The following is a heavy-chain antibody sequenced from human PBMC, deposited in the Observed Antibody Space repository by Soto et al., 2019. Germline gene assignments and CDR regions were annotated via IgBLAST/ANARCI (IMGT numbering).Heavy chain of an antibody. J-gene: IGHJ6*02. Sequence: GGPLRLSCAASGFTFSSYAMHWVRQAPGKGLEWVAVISYDGSNKYYADSVKGRFTISRDNSKNTLYLQMNSLRAEDTAVYYCARDASGIAAAGTNYYYYGMDVWGQGTTVTVSS. CDR2: ISYDGSNK. CDR1: GFTFSSYA. D-gene: IGHD6-13*01. V-gene: IGHV3-30-3*01. CDR3: ARDASGIAAAGTNYYYYGMDV.